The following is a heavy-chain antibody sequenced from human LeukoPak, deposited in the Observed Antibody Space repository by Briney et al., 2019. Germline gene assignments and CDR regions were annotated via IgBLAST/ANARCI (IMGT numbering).Heavy chain of an antibody. CDR1: GFTVTSNY. Sequence: GGSLRLSCAASGFTVTSNYMSWVRQAPGKVLERVSVIHSGRSTYYADSVKGRFTISRDNSKNTLYLQMNSLRAEDTAVYYCAASRVTHYYDSSGHYSDYWGQGTLVTVSS. D-gene: IGHD3-22*01. J-gene: IGHJ4*02. CDR2: IHSGRST. V-gene: IGHV3-53*01. CDR3: AASRVTHYYDSSGHYSDY.